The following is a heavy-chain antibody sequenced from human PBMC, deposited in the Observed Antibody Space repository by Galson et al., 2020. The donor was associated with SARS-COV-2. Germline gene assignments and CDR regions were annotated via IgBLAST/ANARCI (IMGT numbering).Heavy chain of an antibody. V-gene: IGHV3-23*01. CDR3: AKSPVGVVAFFDF. D-gene: IGHD2-21*01. CDR2: ISRSGATT. J-gene: IGHJ4*02. CDR1: GFAFNNTA. Sequence: TGGSLRLSCAASGFAFNNTAITWVRQAPGRVLEWVSSISRSGATTYYADAVKGRFTISRDNAKGTVFLHMNSVRAEDTAVYYCAKSPVGVVAFFDFWGQGTLVAVSS.